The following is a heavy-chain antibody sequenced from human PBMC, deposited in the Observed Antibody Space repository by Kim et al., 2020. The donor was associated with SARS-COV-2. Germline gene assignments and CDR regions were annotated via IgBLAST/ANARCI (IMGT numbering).Heavy chain of an antibody. CDR2: VRGSGSST. CDR1: GFTFSSYA. D-gene: IGHD3-16*01. Sequence: GGSLRLSCAASGFTFSSYAMSWVRQAPGKGLEWVSGVRGSGSSTLYADSVKGRFTISRDNSKNTLYLQMNSLRAEDTAVYFCVKLMNNCMDVWGQGTTVT. J-gene: IGHJ6*02. CDR3: VKLMNNCMDV. V-gene: IGHV3-23*01.